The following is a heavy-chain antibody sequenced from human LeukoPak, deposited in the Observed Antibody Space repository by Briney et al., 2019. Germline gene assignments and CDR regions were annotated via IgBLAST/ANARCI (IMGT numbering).Heavy chain of an antibody. CDR2: IHPSGTT. CDR1: GGSFSHYY. CDR3: ARGVRGAPYFDY. J-gene: IGHJ4*02. D-gene: IGHD3-10*01. Sequence: PSETLSLTCGVYGGSFSHYYRSWLRQPPGKGLEWIGEIHPSGTTDYNPSFNSRVTISVDTSKNQFSLKLTAVTAADTAVYYCARGVRGAPYFDYWGQGTLVTVSS. V-gene: IGHV4-34*01.